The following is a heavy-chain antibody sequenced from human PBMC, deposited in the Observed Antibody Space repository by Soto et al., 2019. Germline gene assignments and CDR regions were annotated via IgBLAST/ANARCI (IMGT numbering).Heavy chain of an antibody. CDR3: ARGEYYDILTGQDHAFDI. V-gene: IGHV3-21*01. D-gene: IGHD3-9*01. J-gene: IGHJ3*02. Sequence: GGSLRLSCAASGFTFSSYSMNWVRQAPGKRLEWVSSISSSSSYIYYADSVKGRFTISRDNAKNSLYLQMNSLRAEDTAVYYCARGEYYDILTGQDHAFDIWGQGTMLTVSS. CDR1: GFTFSSYS. CDR2: ISSSSSYI.